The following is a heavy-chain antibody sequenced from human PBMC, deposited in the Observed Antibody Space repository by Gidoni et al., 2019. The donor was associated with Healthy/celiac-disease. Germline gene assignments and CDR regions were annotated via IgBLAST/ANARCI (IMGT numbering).Heavy chain of an antibody. CDR2: IWYDGSNK. D-gene: IGHD3-10*01. CDR3: ARDPDYYGSGSSFDY. CDR1: GSTFSSYG. V-gene: IGHV3-33*01. Sequence: QVQLVESGGGVVQPGRSMRLSCSASGSTFSSYGMHWVRQAQGTGLGWVAVIWYDGSNKYYADSVKGRFTISRDKSKNTLYLQMNSLRAEDTAVYYCARDPDYYGSGSSFDYWGQGTLVTVSS. J-gene: IGHJ4*02.